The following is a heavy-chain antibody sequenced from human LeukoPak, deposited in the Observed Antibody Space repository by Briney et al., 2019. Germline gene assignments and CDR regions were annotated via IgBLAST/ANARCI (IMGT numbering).Heavy chain of an antibody. CDR2: IYYSGST. J-gene: IGHJ5*02. CDR3: ARSRVVITSSVPNWFDP. D-gene: IGHD3-22*01. CDR1: GGSISSYY. Sequence: PSETLSLTCTVSGGSISSYYWSWIRQPPGKGLEWIGYIYYSGSTNYNPSLKSRVTISVDTSKNQFSLKLSSVTAADTAVYYCARSRVVITSSVPNWFDPWGQGTLVNVSS. V-gene: IGHV4-59*01.